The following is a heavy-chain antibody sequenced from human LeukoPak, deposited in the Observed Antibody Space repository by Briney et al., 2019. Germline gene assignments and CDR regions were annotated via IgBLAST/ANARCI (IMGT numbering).Heavy chain of an antibody. V-gene: IGHV4-59*12. CDR1: GGSISSYY. CDR2: IYYSGST. J-gene: IGHJ4*02. D-gene: IGHD3-10*01. Sequence: SETLSLTCTVSGGSISSYYWSWIRQPPGKGLEWIGYIYYSGSTNYNPSLKSRVTISVDTSKNQFSLKLSSVTAADTAVYYCARDRPEGSGSYDYWGQGTLVTVSS. CDR3: ARDRPEGSGSYDY.